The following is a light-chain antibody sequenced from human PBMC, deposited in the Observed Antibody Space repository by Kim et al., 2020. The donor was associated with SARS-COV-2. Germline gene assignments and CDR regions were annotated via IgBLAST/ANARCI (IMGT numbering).Light chain of an antibody. Sequence: GQRVTIPCSGSSSNIGSNPINWYQHLPGTAPKLLIYNNNLRPSGVPDRFSGSKSGTSASLAISGLQSEDEADYYCAAWDDSLNGYVFGTGTKVTVL. CDR2: NNN. CDR3: AAWDDSLNGYV. J-gene: IGLJ1*01. V-gene: IGLV1-44*01. CDR1: SSNIGSNP.